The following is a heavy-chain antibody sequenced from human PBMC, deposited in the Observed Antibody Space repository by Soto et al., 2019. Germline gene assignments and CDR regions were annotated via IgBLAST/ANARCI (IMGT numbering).Heavy chain of an antibody. CDR2: IDYNGAT. CDR3: AGDMSGNPFCDDYLDL. D-gene: IGHD1-1*01. CDR1: RDSIGSGCAY. J-gene: IGHJ4*02. V-gene: IGHV4-31*03. Sequence: PSQGMSLASPVSRDSIGSGCAYWSWVRHHPGKGLEWIGFIDYNGATHYNPSLKSRVTVSVDTSKNQVSLKVRSVTAADTVIYYCAGDMSGNPFCDDYLDLWGQGNRLIVS.